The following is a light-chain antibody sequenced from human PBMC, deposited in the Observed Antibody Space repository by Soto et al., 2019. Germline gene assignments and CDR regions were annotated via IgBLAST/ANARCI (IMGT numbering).Light chain of an antibody. CDR2: QDS. CDR1: KLGDKY. CDR3: QAWDSSTYV. Sequence: SYELTQPPAVSVSPGQTASITCSGAKLGDKYACWYQQKPGQSPVLVIYQDSKRPSGIPERFSGANPGNTATLTISGTQAMDEADYYCQAWDSSTYVFGTGTKLTVL. V-gene: IGLV3-1*01. J-gene: IGLJ1*01.